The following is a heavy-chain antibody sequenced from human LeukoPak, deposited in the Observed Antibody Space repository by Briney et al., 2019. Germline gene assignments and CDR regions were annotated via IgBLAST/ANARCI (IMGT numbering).Heavy chain of an antibody. V-gene: IGHV4-4*02. CDR3: ARVPGSYYVDY. D-gene: IGHD1-26*01. CDR1: GGSISSSNW. J-gene: IGHJ4*02. CDR2: IYHSGST. Sequence: PSETLSLTCAVSGGSISSSNWWSWVRQPPGKGLEWIGEIYHSGSTNYNPSLKSRVTISLDTSKNQFSLRLSSVTAADTAVYYCARVPGSYYVDYWGQGTLVTVSS.